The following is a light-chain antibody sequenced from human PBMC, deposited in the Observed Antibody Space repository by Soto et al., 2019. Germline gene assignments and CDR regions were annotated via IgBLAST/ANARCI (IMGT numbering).Light chain of an antibody. Sequence: EIVMMQSPGTLSVSPGERATLSCRASQSVSGNLAWYQQKPGQPPRLLIYGASTRATGIPARFSGSGSGTEFTLTISSLQSEDFGIYYCQQYNNWPYTFGQGTHLEIK. CDR1: QSVSGN. J-gene: IGKJ2*01. CDR2: GAS. CDR3: QQYNNWPYT. V-gene: IGKV3-15*01.